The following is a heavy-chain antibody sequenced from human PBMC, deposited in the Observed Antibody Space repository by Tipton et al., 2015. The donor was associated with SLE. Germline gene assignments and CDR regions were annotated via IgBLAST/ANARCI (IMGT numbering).Heavy chain of an antibody. CDR2: IYHSGSI. CDR3: AVGYCSSVSCQREYFQH. Sequence: LRLSYTVSGYSISSGYYWGWIRQPPGKGLEWIGTIYHSGSIYYNPSLKSRVTISVDTSKNQFSLKLNSVTAADTAVYYCAVGYCSSVSCQREYFQHWGQGTLVTVSS. CDR1: GYSISSGYY. V-gene: IGHV4-38-2*02. D-gene: IGHD2-2*01. J-gene: IGHJ1*01.